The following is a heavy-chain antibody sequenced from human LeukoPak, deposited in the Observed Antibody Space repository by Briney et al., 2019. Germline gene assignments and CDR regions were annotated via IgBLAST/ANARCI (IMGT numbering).Heavy chain of an antibody. J-gene: IGHJ3*02. V-gene: IGHV4-39*01. CDR3: ARSIAAAPGAFDI. Sequence: SETLSLTCTVSGGSISSSSYYWSWIRQPPGKGLEWIGEINHSGSTNYNPSLKSRVTISVDTSKNQFSLKLRPVTAADTAVYYCARSIAAAPGAFDIWGQGTMVTVSS. CDR2: INHSGST. D-gene: IGHD6-13*01. CDR1: GGSISSSSYY.